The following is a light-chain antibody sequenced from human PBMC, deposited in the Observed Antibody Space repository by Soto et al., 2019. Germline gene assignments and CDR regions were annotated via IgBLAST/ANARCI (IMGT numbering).Light chain of an antibody. J-gene: IGKJ1*01. CDR3: QQYNTYSA. V-gene: IGKV1-17*01. CDR2: AAS. CDR1: QGIRND. Sequence: DIQMTQSPSSLSASVGDRVIITCRASQGIRNDLGWYQQKVGKAPKRLIFAASSLQSGVPSRFSGSGSGTEFTLTISSLQPDDFATYYCQQYNTYSAFGQGTKVDIK.